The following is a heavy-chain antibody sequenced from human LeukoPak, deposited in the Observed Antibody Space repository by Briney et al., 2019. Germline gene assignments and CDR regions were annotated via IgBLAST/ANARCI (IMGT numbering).Heavy chain of an antibody. Sequence: ASVKVSCKASGYTFTGYGISWVRQAPGQGLEWMGWISAYNGNTNYAQKLQGRVTMTTDTSTSTAYMELRSLRSDDTAVYYCARGVYSGSYGYHYGMDVWGQGTTVTVSS. CDR1: GYTFTGYG. D-gene: IGHD1-26*01. J-gene: IGHJ6*02. CDR2: ISAYNGNT. CDR3: ARGVYSGSYGYHYGMDV. V-gene: IGHV1-18*01.